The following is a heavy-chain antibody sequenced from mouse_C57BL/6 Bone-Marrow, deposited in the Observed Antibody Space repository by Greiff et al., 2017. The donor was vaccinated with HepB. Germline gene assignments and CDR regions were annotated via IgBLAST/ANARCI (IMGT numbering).Heavy chain of an antibody. CDR1: GYTFTDYN. J-gene: IGHJ1*03. CDR2: INPNNGGT. D-gene: IGHD2-5*01. V-gene: IGHV1-18*01. Sequence: EVQLQQSGPELVKPGASVKIPCKASGYTFTDYNMDWVKQSHGKSLEWIGDINPNNGGTIYNQKFKGKATLTVDKSSSTAYMELRSLTSEDTAVYYCAKGSPYYSNFYWYFDVWGTGTTVTVSS. CDR3: AKGSPYYSNFYWYFDV.